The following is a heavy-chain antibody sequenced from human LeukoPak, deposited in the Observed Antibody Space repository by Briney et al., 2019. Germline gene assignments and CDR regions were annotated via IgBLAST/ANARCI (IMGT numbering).Heavy chain of an antibody. V-gene: IGHV4-39*07. J-gene: IGHJ4*02. D-gene: IGHD2-2*01. CDR3: ATRPTSFDY. CDR1: GGSISSNSYY. CDR2: INYSGTT. Sequence: SETLSLTCSVSGGSISSNSYYWAWIRQPPGKGLEWIATINYSGTTHYNPSLQSRVTMSADTSNNQFSLKLKSVTAADTAVYYCATRPTSFDYWGQGTLVTVSS.